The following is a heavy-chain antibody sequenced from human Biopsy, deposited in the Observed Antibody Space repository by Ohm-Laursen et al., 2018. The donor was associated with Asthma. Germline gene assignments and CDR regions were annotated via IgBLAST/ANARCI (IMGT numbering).Heavy chain of an antibody. CDR3: ARATSTWSQSGPHYFDH. CDR1: PGSINDYY. V-gene: IGHV4-59*01. J-gene: IGHJ4*02. CDR2: VHSTGST. Sequence: TLSLTCAVSPGSINDYYWNWIRQFPGKGLEWIGYVHSTGSTRFNPSLKSRLTISVDTSVDQASLKLTSVAAADTAVYYCARATSTWSQSGPHYFDHWGQGTLVTVSS. D-gene: IGHD6-13*01.